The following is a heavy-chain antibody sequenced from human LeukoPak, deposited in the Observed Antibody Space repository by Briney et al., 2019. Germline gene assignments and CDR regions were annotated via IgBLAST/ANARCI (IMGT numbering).Heavy chain of an antibody. CDR2: MKPDRGDT. Sequence: ASVKVSCKASGNTFTSEDINWVRQAPGQGLEWMGWMKPDRGDTGYAQMFQGRVSMTTNTSIGTVYMELSSLTSEDTAVYYCAGGLGLDGPFEYWGQGTLVTVSS. J-gene: IGHJ4*02. D-gene: IGHD3/OR15-3a*01. CDR3: AGGLGLDGPFEY. CDR1: GNTFTSED. V-gene: IGHV1-8*01.